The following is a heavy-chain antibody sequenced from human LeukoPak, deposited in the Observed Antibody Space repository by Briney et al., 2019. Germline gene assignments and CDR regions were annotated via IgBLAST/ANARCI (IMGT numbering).Heavy chain of an antibody. Sequence: SETLSLTCTVSGGSISSYYWSWIRQPPGKGLEWIGYIYYSGSTNYNPSLKSRVTISVDTSKNQFSLKLSSVTAADTAVYYCARYWARGVRGMDVWGRGTTVTVSS. CDR3: ARYWARGVRGMDV. D-gene: IGHD3-10*01. CDR1: GGSISSYY. J-gene: IGHJ6*02. CDR2: IYYSGST. V-gene: IGHV4-59*08.